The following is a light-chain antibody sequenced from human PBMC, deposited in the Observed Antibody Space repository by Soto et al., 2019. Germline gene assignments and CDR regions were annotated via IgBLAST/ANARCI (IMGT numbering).Light chain of an antibody. CDR2: DAD. CDR3: QQSYSTPIT. Sequence: DTVLTQSPGTLSLSPGETATLTCSASHSVSSTFLAWYQQKPGQAPTLLIYDADTRATGIPDRFSGSGFGTHFTLTISSLQPEDFATYYCQQSYSTPITFGQGTRL. V-gene: IGKV3D-20*02. J-gene: IGKJ5*01. CDR1: HSVSSTF.